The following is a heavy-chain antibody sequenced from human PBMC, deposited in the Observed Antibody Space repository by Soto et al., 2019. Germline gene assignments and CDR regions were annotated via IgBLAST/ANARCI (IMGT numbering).Heavy chain of an antibody. CDR2: IYWDDDK. J-gene: IGHJ4*02. CDR1: GFSLTTSGVG. V-gene: IGHV2-5*02. D-gene: IGHD3-3*01. CDR3: AHRVLRTVFGLVTTTAIYFDF. Sequence: QITLNESGPTVVRPTEPLTLTCRFSGFSLTTSGVGGGWIRQSPGKAPEWLALIYWDDDKRYSASLKSRLIITKDTSKNQVVLTVSDLDPTDTATYYCAHRVLRTVFGLVTTTAIYFDFWGQGTPVAVSS.